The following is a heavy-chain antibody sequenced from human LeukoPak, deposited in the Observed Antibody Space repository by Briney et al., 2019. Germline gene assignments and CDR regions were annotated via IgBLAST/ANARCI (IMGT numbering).Heavy chain of an antibody. V-gene: IGHV1-69*13. CDR1: GGTFSSYA. J-gene: IGHJ4*02. CDR2: IIPIFGTA. CDR3: ARGGAIVGATPFDY. D-gene: IGHD1-26*01. Sequence: SVTVSFTASGGTFSSYAISWVRQAPGQGLEWMGGIIPIFGTANYAQKFQGRVTITADESTSTAYMELSSLRSEDTAVYYCARGGAIVGATPFDYWGQGTLVTVSS.